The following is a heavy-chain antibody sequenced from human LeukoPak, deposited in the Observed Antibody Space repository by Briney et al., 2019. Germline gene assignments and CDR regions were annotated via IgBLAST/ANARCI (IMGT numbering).Heavy chain of an antibody. CDR2: IYPGDSDT. CDR3: ARRGPRVDSSGFSLDY. Sequence: GESLKISCKGSGYSFTSYWIGWVRQLPGKGLEWMGIIYPGDSDTRYSPSFQGQVTISADKSISTAYLQWSSLKASDTAMYYCARRGPRVDSSGFSLDYWGQGTLVTVSS. J-gene: IGHJ4*02. V-gene: IGHV5-51*01. D-gene: IGHD3-22*01. CDR1: GYSFTSYW.